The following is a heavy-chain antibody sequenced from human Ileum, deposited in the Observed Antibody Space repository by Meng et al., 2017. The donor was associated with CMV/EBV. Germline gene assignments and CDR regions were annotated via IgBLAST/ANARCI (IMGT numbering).Heavy chain of an antibody. CDR3: ARGPGASTREGFDH. J-gene: IGHJ4*02. D-gene: IGHD1-26*01. CDR1: GGSINNYY. CDR2: FYSSDTY. V-gene: IGHV4-4*07. Sequence: QLQLQESGPGLVKPSETLSLTCTVSGGSINNYYWSWIRQSAGKGLEWIGRFYSSDTYNYHPSLNSRVTMSLDTSKKQFSLILSSVTAADTARYYCARGPGASTREGFDHWGLGTLVTVSS.